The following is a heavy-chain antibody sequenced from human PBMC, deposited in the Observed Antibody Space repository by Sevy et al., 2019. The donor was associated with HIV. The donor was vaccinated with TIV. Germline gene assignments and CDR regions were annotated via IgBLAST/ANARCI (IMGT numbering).Heavy chain of an antibody. D-gene: IGHD5-12*01. CDR2: IYYSGST. Sequence: SETLSLTCTVSGDSISSTTYYWGWIRQPPGKGLEWIASIYYSGSTYFNSSLKSRLTISVDTSKNQFSLQLTSVTAADTAVYYCARHGGVVVATFHYWGLGTLVTVSS. V-gene: IGHV4-39*01. CDR1: GDSISSTTYY. J-gene: IGHJ4*02. CDR3: ARHGGVVVATFHY.